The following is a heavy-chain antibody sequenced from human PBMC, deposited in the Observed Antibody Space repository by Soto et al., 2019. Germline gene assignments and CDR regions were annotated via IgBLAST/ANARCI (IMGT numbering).Heavy chain of an antibody. CDR3: ATLVATIDVVDY. D-gene: IGHD5-12*01. J-gene: IGHJ4*02. CDR2: IWYDGSNK. V-gene: IGHV3-33*01. CDR1: GFTFSSYG. Sequence: GGSLRLSCAASGFTFSSYGMHWVRQAPGKGLEWVAVIWYDGSNKYYADSVKGRFTISRDNSKNTLYLQMNSLRAEDTAVYYCATLVATIDVVDYWGQGTLVTVSS.